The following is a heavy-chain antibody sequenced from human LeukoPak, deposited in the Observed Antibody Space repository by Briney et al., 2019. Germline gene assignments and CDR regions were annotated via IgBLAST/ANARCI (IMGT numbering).Heavy chain of an antibody. Sequence: ASVKVSCKASGYTFTGYYMHWVRQAPGQGLEWMGWINPSSGGTNYAQKFQGRVTMTRDTSISTAYMELSRLRSDDTAVYYCARGGIAAAGTFGYWGQGTLVTVSS. J-gene: IGHJ4*02. D-gene: IGHD6-13*01. CDR1: GYTFTGYY. CDR3: ARGGIAAAGTFGY. CDR2: INPSSGGT. V-gene: IGHV1-2*02.